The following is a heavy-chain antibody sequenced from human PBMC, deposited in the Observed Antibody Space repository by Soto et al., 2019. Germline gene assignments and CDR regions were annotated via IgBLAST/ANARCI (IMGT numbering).Heavy chain of an antibody. CDR2: IYYSGST. J-gene: IGHJ5*02. D-gene: IGHD3-3*01. Sequence: ASETLSLTCTVSGGSISSYYWSCIRQPPGKGLEWIGYIYYSGSTNYNPSLKSRVTISVDTSKNQFSLKLSSVTAADTAFYYCARSSFWWFDPWGQGTLVPVSS. V-gene: IGHV4-59*01. CDR3: ARSSFWWFDP. CDR1: GGSISSYY.